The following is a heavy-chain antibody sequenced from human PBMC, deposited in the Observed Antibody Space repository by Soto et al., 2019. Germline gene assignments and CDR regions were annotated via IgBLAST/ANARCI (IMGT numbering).Heavy chain of an antibody. CDR3: ARDGGEVVLMVYAISDAFDI. Sequence: GGSLRLSCAASGFTFSSYSMNWVRQAPGKGLEWVSYISSSSSTIYYADSVKGRFTISRDNAKNSLYLQMNSLRDEDTAVYYCARDGGEVVLMVYAISDAFDIWGQGTMVTVSS. CDR1: GFTFSSYS. V-gene: IGHV3-48*02. CDR2: ISSSSSTI. J-gene: IGHJ3*02. D-gene: IGHD2-8*01.